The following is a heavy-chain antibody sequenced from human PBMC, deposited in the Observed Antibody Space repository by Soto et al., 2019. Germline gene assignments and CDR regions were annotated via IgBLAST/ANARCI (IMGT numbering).Heavy chain of an antibody. CDR2: IYYSGST. J-gene: IGHJ3*02. Sequence: PSETLSLTCTVSGGSISSSSYYWGWIRQPPGKGLEWIGSIYYSGSTYYNPSLKSRVTISVDTSKNQFSLKLSSVTAADTAVYYCARFSGYDAFDIWGQGTMVTVSS. D-gene: IGHD5-12*01. V-gene: IGHV4-39*01. CDR3: ARFSGYDAFDI. CDR1: GGSISSSSYY.